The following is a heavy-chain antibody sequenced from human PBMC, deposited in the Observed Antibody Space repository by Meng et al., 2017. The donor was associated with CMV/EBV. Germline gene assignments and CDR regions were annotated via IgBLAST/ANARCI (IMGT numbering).Heavy chain of an antibody. CDR1: GFTFSSYG. CDR2: IRYDGSNK. CDR3: AKDTGFGGYFDY. V-gene: IGHV3-30*02. Sequence: VDVGGSGGGLGKPGGALSLPCAASGFTFSSYGMHWVLQAPGKGLEWVAFIRYDGSNKYYADSVKGRFTISRDNSKNTLYLQMNSLRAEDTAVYYCAKDTGFGGYFDYWGQGTLVTVSS. D-gene: IGHD3-16*01. J-gene: IGHJ4*02.